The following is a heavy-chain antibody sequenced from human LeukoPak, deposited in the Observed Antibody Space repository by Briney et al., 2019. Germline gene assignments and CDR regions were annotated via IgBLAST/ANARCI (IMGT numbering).Heavy chain of an antibody. J-gene: IGHJ4*02. D-gene: IGHD3-3*01. Sequence: GGSLRLSCAASGFTFSSYAMHWVRQAPGKGLEWVAVISYDGSNKYNADSVKGRFTISRDNSKNTLYLQMNSLRAEDTAVYYCARDQSGYFDYWGQGTLVTVSS. V-gene: IGHV3-30-3*01. CDR3: ARDQSGYFDY. CDR2: ISYDGSNK. CDR1: GFTFSSYA.